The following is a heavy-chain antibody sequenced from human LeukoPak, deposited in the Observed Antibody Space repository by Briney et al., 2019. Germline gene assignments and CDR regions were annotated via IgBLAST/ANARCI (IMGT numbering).Heavy chain of an antibody. D-gene: IGHD5-12*01. CDR1: GGPISSYY. CDR2: IHYSGST. V-gene: IGHV4-59*08. J-gene: IGHJ4*02. CDR3: ARYNGYAHFDY. Sequence: SETLSLTCSVAGGPISSYYWSWIRQPPGKGLEFIGYIHYSGSTDCKPSLKSRVTISLDTSKSQFSLRLSSVTAADTAVYYCARYNGYAHFDYWGQGTLVTVSS.